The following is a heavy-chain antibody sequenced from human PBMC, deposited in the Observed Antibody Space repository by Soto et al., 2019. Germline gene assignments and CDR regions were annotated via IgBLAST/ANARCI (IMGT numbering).Heavy chain of an antibody. V-gene: IGHV3-23*01. CDR3: ATGSGHDTQYNWFDP. CDR1: GFTFRNYA. CDR2: SNGGSATT. D-gene: IGHD3-3*01. J-gene: IGHJ5*01. Sequence: EVQLLESGGGLVQVGGSLRLSCAASGFTFRNYAMTWVRQTPGKGLEWVSISNGGSATTWYADSVKCRFTIARDNVKETLYLLMSSLSAEETAVYYCATGSGHDTQYNWFDPWGQGTLVTVSS.